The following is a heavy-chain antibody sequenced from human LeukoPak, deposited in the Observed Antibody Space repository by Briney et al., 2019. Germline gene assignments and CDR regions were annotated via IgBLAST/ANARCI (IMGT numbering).Heavy chain of an antibody. V-gene: IGHV4-30-4*01. CDR2: IYYSGST. CDR3: ARGDTAMVTRPYFDY. Sequence: PSQKLSFKCIVAGGAMSSGDYYGSWIRNPPRKGLEWIGYIYYSGSTYYNPSLKSRVTISVDTSKNQFSLKLSSVTAADTAVYYCARGDTAMVTRPYFDYWGQGTLVTVSS. D-gene: IGHD5-18*01. J-gene: IGHJ4*02. CDR1: GGAMSSGDYY.